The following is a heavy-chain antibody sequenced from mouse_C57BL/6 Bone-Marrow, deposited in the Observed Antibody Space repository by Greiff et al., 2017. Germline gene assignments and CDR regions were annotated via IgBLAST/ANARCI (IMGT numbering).Heavy chain of an antibody. Sequence: VQLQQPGAELVKPGASVKLSCKASGYTFTSYWMTWVKQRPGQGLEWIGMINPSSGSTNYNEKFKSKATLTVDKSSSTAYMQLSSLTSADSAVYYYERASTVLATRAWFAYWGQGTLVTVSA. CDR1: GYTFTSYW. D-gene: IGHD1-1*01. CDR3: ERASTVLATRAWFAY. J-gene: IGHJ3*01. V-gene: IGHV1-64*01. CDR2: INPSSGST.